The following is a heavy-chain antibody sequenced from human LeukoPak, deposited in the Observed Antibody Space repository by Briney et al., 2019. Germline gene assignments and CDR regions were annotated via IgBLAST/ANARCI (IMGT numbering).Heavy chain of an antibody. CDR3: AREQRYDDFDY. J-gene: IGHJ4*02. CDR2: IHPDGSRT. CDR1: GFTFSDYW. D-gene: IGHD5-12*01. V-gene: IGHV3-74*01. Sequence: GESLRLSCAASGFTFSDYWMHWVRHTPGKGLVWVSRIHPDGSRTSYIDSVKGRFIISRDNAENTVYLQMNGLRAEDAGVYYCAREQRYDDFDYWGQGILVTVSS.